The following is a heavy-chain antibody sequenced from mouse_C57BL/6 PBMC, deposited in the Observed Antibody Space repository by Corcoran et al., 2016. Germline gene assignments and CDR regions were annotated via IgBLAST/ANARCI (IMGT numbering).Heavy chain of an antibody. Sequence: DVQLQESGPGLVKPSQSLSLTCSVTGYSITSGYYWNWIRQFPGNKLEWMGYISYDGSDNYNPSLKNRISITRDTSKNQFFLKLNSVTTEDTATYYCARDGSSYDWYFDVWGTGTTVTVSS. D-gene: IGHD1-1*01. CDR2: ISYDGSD. CDR3: ARDGSSYDWYFDV. V-gene: IGHV3-6*01. J-gene: IGHJ1*03. CDR1: GYSITSGYY.